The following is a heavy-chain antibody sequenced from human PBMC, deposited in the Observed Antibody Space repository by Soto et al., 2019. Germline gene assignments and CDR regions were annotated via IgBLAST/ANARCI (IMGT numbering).Heavy chain of an antibody. D-gene: IGHD5-12*01. Sequence: QITLKESGPMLVRTTQTLTLTCTFSGFSLSTSGVAVAWIRQPPGEALEWLALIYWDDDRRYNSSLKSRLTIXXDTSKDQVVLTMTNMDPMDTATYFCAHSQRGPRDFWGPGILVTVSS. J-gene: IGHJ4*02. V-gene: IGHV2-5*02. CDR2: IYWDDDR. CDR1: GFSLSTSGVA. CDR3: AHSQRGPRDF.